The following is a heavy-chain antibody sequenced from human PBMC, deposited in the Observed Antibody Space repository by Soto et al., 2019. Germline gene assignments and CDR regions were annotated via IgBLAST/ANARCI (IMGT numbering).Heavy chain of an antibody. V-gene: IGHV4-59*08. J-gene: IGHJ6*03. CDR1: GGSISSYY. D-gene: IGHD2-15*01. CDR3: ARSKVGVGVYYYYYYYMDV. CDR2: IYYSGST. Sequence: SETLSLTCTVSGGSISSYYWSWIRQPPGKGLEWIGYIYYSGSTNYNPSLKSRVTISVDTSKNQFSLKLSSVTAADTAVYYCARSKVGVGVYYYYYYYMDVWGKGTTVTVSS.